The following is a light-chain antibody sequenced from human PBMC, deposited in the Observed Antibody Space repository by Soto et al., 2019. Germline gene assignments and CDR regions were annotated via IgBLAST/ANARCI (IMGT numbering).Light chain of an antibody. J-gene: IGKJ4*01. Sequence: EIVLTQSPGTLSLSPGERATLSCRASQSVYSSYLAWYQQKPGQAPRLRIYGASRSATGIPDRFSGSGSGTDFTLTIRRLGPEDFSVYYCQQYGRSTGLTFGGGTKVEIK. CDR1: QSVYSSY. CDR2: GAS. CDR3: QQYGRSTGLT. V-gene: IGKV3-20*01.